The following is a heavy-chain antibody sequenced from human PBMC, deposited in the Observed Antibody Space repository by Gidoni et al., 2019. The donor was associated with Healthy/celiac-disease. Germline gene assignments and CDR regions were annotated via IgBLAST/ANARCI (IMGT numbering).Heavy chain of an antibody. Sequence: EVQLLESGGGLVQPGGSLRLSCSASGFTFSRYAMSWGRQAPGKGLEWVSAISGSGGSTYYADSVKGRFTTSRDNSKNTLYLKMNSLRAEDTAVYYCAKDATGTTHFYWGQGTLVTVSS. CDR2: ISGSGGST. CDR3: AKDATGTTHFY. J-gene: IGHJ4*02. V-gene: IGHV3-23*01. CDR1: GFTFSRYA. D-gene: IGHD1-1*01.